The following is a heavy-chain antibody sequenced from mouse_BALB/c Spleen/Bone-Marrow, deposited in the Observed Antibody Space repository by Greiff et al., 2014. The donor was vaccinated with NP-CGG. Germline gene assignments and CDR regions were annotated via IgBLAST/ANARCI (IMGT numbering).Heavy chain of an antibody. CDR1: GYTFTSYY. CDR3: TRSTMITYFDY. V-gene: IGHV1S81*02. CDR2: INPSNGGT. J-gene: IGHJ2*01. D-gene: IGHD2-4*01. Sequence: QVQLQHSGAELVKPGASVKLSCKAPGYTFTSYYMYWVKQRPGQGLEWIGEINPSNGGTNFNEKFKSKATLTVDKSSSTAYMQLSSLTSEDSAVYYCTRSTMITYFDYWGQGTTLTVSS.